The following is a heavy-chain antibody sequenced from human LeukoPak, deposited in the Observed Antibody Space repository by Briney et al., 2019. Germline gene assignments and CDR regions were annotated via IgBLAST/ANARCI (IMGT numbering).Heavy chain of an antibody. Sequence: SETLSLTCTVSGGSMRSGDYFWTWIRQPAGEGLEWIGRIYTSGSSNYDPSLKSRVAMSVDTSKNHFSLRLESVAAADTAVYYCARARAEHTRLTPTGSSFDPWAREPWSPPPQ. CDR2: IYTSGSS. V-gene: IGHV4-61*02. CDR3: ARARAEHTRLTPTGSSFDP. CDR1: GGSMRSGDYF. J-gene: IGHJ5*02. D-gene: IGHD1-14*01.